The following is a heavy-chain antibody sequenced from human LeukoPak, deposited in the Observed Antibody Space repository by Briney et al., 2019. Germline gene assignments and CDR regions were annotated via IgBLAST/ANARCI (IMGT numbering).Heavy chain of an antibody. CDR1: GGSISSSTYY. Sequence: ETESLICTVSGGSISSSTYYWGWTRQPPGKGLEWIGSIYYSGSTYYNPSLQSRVTISVDTSKNQFSLKLSSVTAADTAVYYCARRWYSYGNQTFDYWGQGTLVTVSS. CDR2: IYYSGST. CDR3: ARRWYSYGNQTFDY. D-gene: IGHD5-18*01. V-gene: IGHV4-39*01. J-gene: IGHJ4*02.